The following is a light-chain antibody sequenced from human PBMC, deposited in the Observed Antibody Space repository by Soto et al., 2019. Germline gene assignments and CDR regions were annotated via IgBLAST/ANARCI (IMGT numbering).Light chain of an antibody. CDR2: EVT. CDR3: SSYTGSTTFYV. J-gene: IGLJ1*01. Sequence: QSVLTQPASVSGSPGQSITISCSGSSSDVGNGYDSVSWYQQHPGKAPKLIIYEVTNRPSGVSSRFSGSKSGNTASLTISGLQAEDEADYYCSSYTGSTTFYVFGIGTKVTVL. V-gene: IGLV2-14*01. CDR1: SSDVGNGYDS.